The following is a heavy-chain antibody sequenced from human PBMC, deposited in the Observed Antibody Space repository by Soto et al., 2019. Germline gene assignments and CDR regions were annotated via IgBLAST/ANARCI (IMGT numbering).Heavy chain of an antibody. CDR1: GYTFTSYY. CDR2: INPSGGST. CDR3: ARDGCSGGSCHPSALKDY. Sequence: ASVKVSCKASGYTFTSYYMHWVRQAPGQGLEWMGIINPSGGSTSYAQKFQGRVTMTRDTSTSTVCMELSSLRSEDTAVYYCARDGCSGGSCHPSALKDYWGQGTLVTVSS. D-gene: IGHD2-15*01. V-gene: IGHV1-46*01. J-gene: IGHJ4*02.